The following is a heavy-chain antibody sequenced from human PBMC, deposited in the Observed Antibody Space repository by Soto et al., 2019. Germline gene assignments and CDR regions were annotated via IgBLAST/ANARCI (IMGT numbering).Heavy chain of an antibody. Sequence: GGSLRLSCAASGFTFINYAMNWVRQAPGKGLEWVAIISDNGNNKYYADSVKGRFTISRDNSKNTLYLQMNSLRAEDTAVYYCARGSYYYDSSGYSNPFDYWGQGTLVTVSS. D-gene: IGHD3-22*01. V-gene: IGHV3-33*08. J-gene: IGHJ4*02. CDR1: GFTFINYA. CDR2: ISDNGNNK. CDR3: ARGSYYYDSSGYSNPFDY.